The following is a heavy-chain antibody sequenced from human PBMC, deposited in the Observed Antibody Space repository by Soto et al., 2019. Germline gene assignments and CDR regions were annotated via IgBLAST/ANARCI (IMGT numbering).Heavy chain of an antibody. V-gene: IGHV3-30*18. CDR3: AKPNSGSYYGEFDY. Sequence: QVQLVESGGGVVQPGRSLRLSCAASGFTFSSYGMHWVRQAPGKGLEWVAVISYDGSNKYYADSVKGRFTISRDNSKNTLYLQMNSRRADDTAVYYCAKPNSGSYYGEFDYWGQGTLVTVSS. CDR2: ISYDGSNK. D-gene: IGHD1-26*01. J-gene: IGHJ4*02. CDR1: GFTFSSYG.